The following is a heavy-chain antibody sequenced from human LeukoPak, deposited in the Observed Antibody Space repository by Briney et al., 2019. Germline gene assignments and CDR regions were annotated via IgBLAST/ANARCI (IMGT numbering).Heavy chain of an antibody. D-gene: IGHD6-25*01. CDR2: IYYRGST. V-gene: IGHV4-31*03. CDR3: ARGRHPDYYFYMDV. Sequence: SETLSLTCTVSGGSISSGGYYWNWIRQLPGKGLEWIGYIYYRGSTNYNPSLKSRVTISLDTSKNHFSLKLSSVTAADTAVYYCARGRHPDYYFYMDVWGKGTTLTVSS. CDR1: GGSISSGGYY. J-gene: IGHJ6*03.